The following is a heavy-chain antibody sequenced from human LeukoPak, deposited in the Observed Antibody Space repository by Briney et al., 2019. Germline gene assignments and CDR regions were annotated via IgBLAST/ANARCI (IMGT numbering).Heavy chain of an antibody. CDR2: IIPIFGTA. CDR1: GGTFSSYA. D-gene: IGHD3-22*01. Sequence: VASVKVSCKASGGTFSSYAISWVRQAPGQGLEWMGGIIPIFGTANYAQKFQGRVTITADESTSTAYMELSSLRSEDTAVYYCASGDRYYDSSGKKGWYFDLWGRGTLVTVSS. J-gene: IGHJ2*01. V-gene: IGHV1-69*13. CDR3: ASGDRYYDSSGKKGWYFDL.